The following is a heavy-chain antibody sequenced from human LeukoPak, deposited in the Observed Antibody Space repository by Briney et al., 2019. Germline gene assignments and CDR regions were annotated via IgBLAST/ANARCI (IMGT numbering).Heavy chain of an antibody. CDR2: ISSSGSTI. D-gene: IGHD1-1*01. Sequence: GRSLRLSCAASGFTFSSYGMNWVRQAPGKGLEWVSYISSSGSTIYYADSVKGRFTISRDNAKKSLYVQMDSLRAEDTAVYYCARGGSSQNLDYWGQGTLVTVSS. CDR3: ARGGSSQNLDY. CDR1: GFTFSSYG. V-gene: IGHV3-48*03. J-gene: IGHJ4*02.